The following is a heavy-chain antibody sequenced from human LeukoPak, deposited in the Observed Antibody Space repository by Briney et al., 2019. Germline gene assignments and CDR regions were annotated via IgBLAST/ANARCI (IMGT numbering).Heavy chain of an antibody. J-gene: IGHJ6*03. CDR1: GGTFSSYA. V-gene: IGHV1-69*06. D-gene: IGHD3-10*01. Sequence: SVKVSCKASGGTFSSYAISWVRQAPGQGLEWMGGIIPIFGTSNYAQKFQGRVSITADKSTSTTYMQLSSLRSEDTAVYYCARSRFPYYRLSRTDYYYMDVWAKGTTVTVSS. CDR2: IIPIFGTS. CDR3: ARSRFPYYRLSRTDYYYMDV.